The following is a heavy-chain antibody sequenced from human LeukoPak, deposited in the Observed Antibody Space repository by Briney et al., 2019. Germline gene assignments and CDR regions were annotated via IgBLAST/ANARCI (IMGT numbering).Heavy chain of an antibody. V-gene: IGHV4-39*01. CDR1: GGSISSSSYY. CDR2: IYYSGST. D-gene: IGHD3-22*01. Sequence: SETLSLTCTVSGGSISSSSYYWGWIRQPPGKRLEWIGSIYYSGSTYYNPSLKSRVTISVDTSKNQFSLKLSSVTAADTAVYYCARHVGYYDSSAPFDYWGQGTLVTVSS. J-gene: IGHJ4*02. CDR3: ARHVGYYDSSAPFDY.